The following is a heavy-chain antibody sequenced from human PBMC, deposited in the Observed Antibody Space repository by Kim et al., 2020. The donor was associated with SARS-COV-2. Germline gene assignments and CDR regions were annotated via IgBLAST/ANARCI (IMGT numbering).Heavy chain of an antibody. V-gene: IGHV3-30-3*01. Sequence: GGSLRLSCAASGFTFSSYAMHWVRQAPGKGLEWVAVISYDGSNKYYADSVKGRFTISRDNSKNTLYLQMNSLRAEDTAVYYCARGPGLAIVGAFDYWGQGTLVTVSS. D-gene: IGHD1-26*01. CDR1: GFTFSSYA. CDR2: ISYDGSNK. J-gene: IGHJ4*02. CDR3: ARGPGLAIVGAFDY.